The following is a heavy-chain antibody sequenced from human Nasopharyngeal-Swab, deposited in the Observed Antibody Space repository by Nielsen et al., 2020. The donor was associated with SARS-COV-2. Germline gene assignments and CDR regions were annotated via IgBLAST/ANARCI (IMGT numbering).Heavy chain of an antibody. CDR3: ARDHYYGSGRNWYFDL. J-gene: IGHJ2*01. CDR2: ISAYNGNT. V-gene: IGHV1-18*01. Sequence: ASVKVSCKASGYTFTSYGISWVRQAPGQGPEWMGWISAYNGNTNYAQKLQGRVTMTTDTSTSTAYMELRSLRSDDTAVYYCARDHYYGSGRNWYFDLWGRGTLVTVSS. D-gene: IGHD3-10*01. CDR1: GYTFTSYG.